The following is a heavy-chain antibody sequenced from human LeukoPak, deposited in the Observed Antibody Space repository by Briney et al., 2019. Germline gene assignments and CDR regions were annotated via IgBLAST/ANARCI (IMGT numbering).Heavy chain of an antibody. V-gene: IGHV3-23*01. J-gene: IGHJ4*02. CDR3: AKAPVTSCRGAYCYPFDS. Sequence: GGSLRLSCAVSGFTFSSYAMSWVRQAPGRGLEWVSGISSSGGSTPHADSVKGRFTISRDNSKNMLYLQMNSLRAEDAAVYFCAKAPVTSCRGAYCYPFDSWGQGTLVTVSS. CDR2: ISSSGGST. CDR1: GFTFSSYA. D-gene: IGHD2-21*01.